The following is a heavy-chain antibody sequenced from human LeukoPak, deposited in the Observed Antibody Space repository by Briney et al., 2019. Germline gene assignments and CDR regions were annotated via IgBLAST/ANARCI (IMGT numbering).Heavy chain of an antibody. V-gene: IGHV4-34*01. CDR1: GGSFSGYY. J-gene: IGHJ4*02. D-gene: IGHD6-19*01. CDR3: ARGQWLDLPPLGY. Sequence: SETLSLTCAVYGGSFSGYYWSWIRQPPGKGLEWVGEINHSGSTNYNPSLKSRVTISVDTSKNQFSLKLSSVTAADTAVYYCARGQWLDLPPLGYWGQGTLVTVSP. CDR2: INHSGST.